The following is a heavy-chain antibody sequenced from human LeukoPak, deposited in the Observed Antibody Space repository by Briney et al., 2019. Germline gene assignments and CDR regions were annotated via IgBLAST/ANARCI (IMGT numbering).Heavy chain of an antibody. Sequence: GGSLRLSCAASGFSFSTYAMGWVRQAPGKGLEWVSIISDNGVYAYYADSVKGRFTISRDNSKDTPYLQMNSLRAEDTAVYYCSKRDIVAGVVDRWGQGALVTVSS. CDR1: GFSFSTYA. CDR3: SKRDIVAGVVDR. J-gene: IGHJ4*02. D-gene: IGHD5-12*01. V-gene: IGHV3-23*01. CDR2: ISDNGVYA.